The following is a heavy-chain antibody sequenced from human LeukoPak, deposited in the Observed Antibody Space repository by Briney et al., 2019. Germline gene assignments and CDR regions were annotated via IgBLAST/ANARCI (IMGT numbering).Heavy chain of an antibody. J-gene: IGHJ4*02. CDR2: ISAYNGNT. CDR1: GYTFPIYG. CDR3: ARDRLSAAGGWDLVFDY. V-gene: IGHV1-18*01. D-gene: IGHD1-26*01. Sequence: ASVSVSSEASGYTFPIYGISWVRQAPGQGLEWMGWISAYNGNTDYAQKLQGRVTMTTDTTTSTAYVELRSLRSDDTAVYYCARDRLSAAGGWDLVFDYWGQGTLVTVSS.